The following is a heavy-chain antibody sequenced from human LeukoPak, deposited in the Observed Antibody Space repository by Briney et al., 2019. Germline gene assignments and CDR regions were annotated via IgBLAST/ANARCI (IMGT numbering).Heavy chain of an antibody. Sequence: ASVKVSCKASGGTFSSYAISWVRQAPGQGLEGMGGIIPIFGTANYAQKFQGRVTITADESTSTAYMELSSLRSEDTAVYYCARDIVVVPAALWAFDIWGQGTMVTVSS. CDR1: GGTFSSYA. V-gene: IGHV1-69*13. CDR3: ARDIVVVPAALWAFDI. D-gene: IGHD2-2*01. J-gene: IGHJ3*02. CDR2: IIPIFGTA.